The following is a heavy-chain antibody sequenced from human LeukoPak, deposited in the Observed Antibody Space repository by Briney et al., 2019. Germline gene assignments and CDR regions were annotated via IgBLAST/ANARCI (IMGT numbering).Heavy chain of an antibody. Sequence: PSETLSLTCTVSGGSISISNYYWGWIRQPPGKGLEWIGSIYYSGSTYYNPSLKSRVNISVDTSKTQFSLRLRSVTAADTAMYYCARGTLYRGWSYYLDFWGQGSQVTVSS. CDR1: GGSISISNYY. CDR3: ARGTLYRGWSYYLDF. D-gene: IGHD6-19*01. CDR2: IYYSGST. V-gene: IGHV4-39*07. J-gene: IGHJ4*02.